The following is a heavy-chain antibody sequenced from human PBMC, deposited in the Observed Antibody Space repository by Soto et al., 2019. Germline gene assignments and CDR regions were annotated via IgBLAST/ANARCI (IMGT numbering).Heavy chain of an antibody. CDR3: ARRRGVVQDGMDV. J-gene: IGHJ6*02. CDR2: IYYSGSN. Sequence: QLQLQESGPGLVKPSETLSLTCTVSGGSIRSSSSYWDWIRQPPGKGLEWIGRIYYSGSNYCNPSLKSRVIISMDKSKNQFSLNVSSVTAADTAVYYCARRRGVVQDGMDVWGQGTTVIVSS. D-gene: IGHD3-3*01. CDR1: GGSIRSSSSY. V-gene: IGHV4-39*01.